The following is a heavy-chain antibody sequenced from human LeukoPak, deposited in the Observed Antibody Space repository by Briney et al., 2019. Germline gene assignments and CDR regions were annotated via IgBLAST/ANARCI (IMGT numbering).Heavy chain of an antibody. CDR1: GFTFSSYA. D-gene: IGHD5-24*01. J-gene: IGHJ4*02. CDR2: ISYDGSNK. V-gene: IGHV3-30*04. Sequence: PGGSLRLSCAASGFTFSSYAMHWVRQALGKGLEWVAVISYDGSNKYYADSVKGRFTISRDNSKNTLYLQMNSLRAEDTAVYYCARAERWLQASGSHFDYWGQGTLVTVSS. CDR3: ARAERWLQASGSHFDY.